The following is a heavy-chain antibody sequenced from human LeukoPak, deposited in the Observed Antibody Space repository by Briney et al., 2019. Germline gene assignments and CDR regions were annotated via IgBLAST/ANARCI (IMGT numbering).Heavy chain of an antibody. CDR3: ALGSSGGNEDWFDP. V-gene: IGHV1-69*13. CDR2: IIPIFGTA. J-gene: IGHJ5*02. CDR1: GGTFSSYA. Sequence: SVKVFCKASGGTFSSYAISWVRQAPGQGLEWMGGIIPIFGTANYAQKFQGRVTITADESTSTAYMELSSLRSEDTAVYYCALGSSGGNEDWFDPWGQGTLVTVSS. D-gene: IGHD1-26*01.